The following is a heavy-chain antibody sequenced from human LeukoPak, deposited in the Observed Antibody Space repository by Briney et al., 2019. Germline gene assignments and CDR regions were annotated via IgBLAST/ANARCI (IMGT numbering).Heavy chain of an antibody. CDR3: ARSKWELRDFDY. V-gene: IGHV1-2*02. CDR1: GYTFTGYY. D-gene: IGHD1-26*01. CDR2: INPNSGGT. J-gene: IGHJ4*02. Sequence: ASVKVSCKSSGYTFTGYYMHWVRQAPGQGLEWMGWINPNSGGTNYAQKFQGRVTMTRDTSISTAYMELSRLRSDDTAVYYCARSKWELRDFDYWGQGTLVTVSS.